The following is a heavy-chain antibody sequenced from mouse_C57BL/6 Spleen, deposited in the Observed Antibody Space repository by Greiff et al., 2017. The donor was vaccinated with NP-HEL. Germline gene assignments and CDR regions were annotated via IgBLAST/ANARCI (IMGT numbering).Heavy chain of an antibody. CDR2: ISYDGSN. D-gene: IGHD2-4*01. Sequence: DVKLQESGPGLVKPSQSLSLTCSVTGYSITSGYYWNWIRQFPGNKLEWMGYISYDGSNNYNPSLKNRISITRDTSKNQFFLKLNSVTTEDTATYYCARDRGVYDYDAWFAYWGQGTLVTVSA. J-gene: IGHJ3*01. CDR3: ARDRGVYDYDAWFAY. CDR1: GYSITSGYY. V-gene: IGHV3-6*01.